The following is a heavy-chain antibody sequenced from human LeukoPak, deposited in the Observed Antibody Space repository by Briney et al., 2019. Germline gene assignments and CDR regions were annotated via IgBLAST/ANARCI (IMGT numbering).Heavy chain of an antibody. Sequence: PGGSLRLSCAASGFTFSSYAMSWVRQAPGKGLEWVSTISGSGGITCYADSVKGRVTISRDNSKNTLYLQMNSLRAEDTAVYYCAKGLRGSYPSGDAFDIWGQGTMVTVSS. D-gene: IGHD1-26*01. CDR2: ISGSGGIT. CDR1: GFTFSSYA. J-gene: IGHJ3*02. V-gene: IGHV3-23*01. CDR3: AKGLRGSYPSGDAFDI.